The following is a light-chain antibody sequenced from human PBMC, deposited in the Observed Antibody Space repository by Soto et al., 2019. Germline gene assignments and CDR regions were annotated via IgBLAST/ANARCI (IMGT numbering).Light chain of an antibody. CDR3: QVWDKSSRDHFYV. V-gene: IGLV3-21*02. CDR1: TIGTNT. CDR2: DES. J-gene: IGLJ1*01. Sequence: SYELTQPPSVSVAPGQTARITCGGATIGTNTVHWYQQKPGQAPVLVVHDESGRPSGIPERFSGSNSGNTATLTISRVEDGDEADYYCQVWDKSSRDHFYVFGTGTKLTVL.